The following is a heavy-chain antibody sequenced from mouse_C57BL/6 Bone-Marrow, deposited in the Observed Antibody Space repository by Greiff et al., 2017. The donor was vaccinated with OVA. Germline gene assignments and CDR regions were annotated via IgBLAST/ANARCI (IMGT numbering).Heavy chain of an antibody. V-gene: IGHV1-37*01. CDR3: ASECLLDYYAMDY. CDR2: INTYNGDT. Sequence: EVQLQQSGPELVKPGASVKISCKASGYSFTGYFMNWVKQSHGKSLEWIGCINTYNGDTFYNQKFKGKATLTVDKSSSTAHMEILSLTSEDFAVYSFASECLLDYYAMDYWGQGTAVTVSS. D-gene: IGHD2-3*01. J-gene: IGHJ4*01. CDR1: GYSFTGYF.